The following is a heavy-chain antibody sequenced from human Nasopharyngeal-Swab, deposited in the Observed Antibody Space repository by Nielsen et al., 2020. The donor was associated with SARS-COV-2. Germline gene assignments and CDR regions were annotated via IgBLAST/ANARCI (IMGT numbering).Heavy chain of an antibody. V-gene: IGHV3-7*03. J-gene: IGHJ6*02. CDR2: IKQDDSEK. D-gene: IGHD4/OR15-4a*01. CDR3: AKDGGLTTFPYYYYYGMDV. Sequence: GESLKISCAASGFTFNNYWMTWVRQAPGKGLEWVAKIKQDDSEKHYVDSVKGRFTISRDNAKNSLFLQMNRLRAEDTAVYYCAKDGGLTTFPYYYYYGMDVWGQGTTVTVSS. CDR1: GFTFNNYW.